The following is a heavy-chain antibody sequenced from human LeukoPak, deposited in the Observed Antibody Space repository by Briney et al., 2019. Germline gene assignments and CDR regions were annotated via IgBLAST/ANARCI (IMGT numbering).Heavy chain of an antibody. D-gene: IGHD5-18*01. J-gene: IGHJ5*02. CDR1: GFTFSSYA. CDR2: ISYDGSNK. CDR3: ARGYIGRASAWFDP. Sequence: GGSLRLSCAASGFTFSSYAMHWVRQAPGKGLVWVAVISYDGSNKYYADSVKGRFTISRDNSKNTLYLQMNSLRAEDTAVYYCARGYIGRASAWFDPWGQGTLVTVSS. V-gene: IGHV3-30-3*01.